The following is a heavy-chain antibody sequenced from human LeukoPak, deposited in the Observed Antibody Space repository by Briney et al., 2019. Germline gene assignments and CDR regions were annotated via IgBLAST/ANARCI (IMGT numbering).Heavy chain of an antibody. Sequence: ASVKVSCKASGGTFSNFAISWVRQAPGQGLEWMGGIIPIFDTADYAQKFRGRVTITADESTSTAYMELSSLRPEDTAVYYCARDLGSWGYYYYYYMDVWGKGTTVTVSS. J-gene: IGHJ6*03. CDR3: ARDLGSWGYYYYYYMDV. CDR2: IIPIFDTA. D-gene: IGHD6-13*01. V-gene: IGHV1-69*13. CDR1: GGTFSNFA.